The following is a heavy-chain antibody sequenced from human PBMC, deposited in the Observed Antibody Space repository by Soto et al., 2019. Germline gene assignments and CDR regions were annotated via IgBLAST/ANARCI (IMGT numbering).Heavy chain of an antibody. J-gene: IGHJ4*02. CDR2: INHSGST. Sequence: QVQLQQWGAGLLKPSETLSLTCAVYGGSFSGYYWSWIRQPPGKGLEWSGEINHSGSTNYNPSLTSRVIISLDTSMNQFSLKLSSVTAADTAVYYCAIQTYGSGSYLQAYYDSSGYESMGKAGYWGQGTLVTVSS. D-gene: IGHD3-22*01. CDR3: AIQTYGSGSYLQAYYDSSGYESMGKAGY. V-gene: IGHV4-34*01. CDR1: GGSFSGYY.